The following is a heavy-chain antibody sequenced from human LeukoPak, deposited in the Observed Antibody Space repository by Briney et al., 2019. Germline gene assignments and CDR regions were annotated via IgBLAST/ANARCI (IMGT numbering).Heavy chain of an antibody. V-gene: IGHV4-4*02. CDR3: ASEAPPGGYCSGGSCYPYFDY. J-gene: IGHJ4*02. CDR1: GGSISSSNW. D-gene: IGHD2-15*01. Sequence: SETLSLTCAVSGGSISSSNWWSWIRQPPGKGLEWIGEIYHSGSTNYNPSLKSRVTISVDTSKNQFSLKLSSVTAADTAVYYCASEAPPGGYCSGGSCYPYFDYWGQGTLVTVSS. CDR2: IYHSGST.